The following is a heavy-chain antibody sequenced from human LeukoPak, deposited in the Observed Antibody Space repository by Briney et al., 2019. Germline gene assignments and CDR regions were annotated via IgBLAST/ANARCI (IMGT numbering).Heavy chain of an antibody. CDR3: ARGRVTMVRGDYYYYMDV. CDR2: ITSDGSST. CDR1: GFTFSSYW. D-gene: IGHD3-10*01. Sequence: GGSLRLSCAASGFTFSSYWMHWVRQAPGKGLVWVSRITSDGSSTSYADSVKGRFTTSRDNAKNTLYLQMNSLRAEDTAVYYCARGRVTMVRGDYYYYMDVWGKGTTVTVSS. V-gene: IGHV3-74*01. J-gene: IGHJ6*03.